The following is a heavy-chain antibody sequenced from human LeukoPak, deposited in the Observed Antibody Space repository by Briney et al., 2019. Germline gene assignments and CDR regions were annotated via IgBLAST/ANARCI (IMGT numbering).Heavy chain of an antibody. CDR1: GYTFTSFG. CDR2: ISAYNGNT. V-gene: IGHV1-18*01. D-gene: IGHD2-2*01. CDR3: ARDSFYGDAFDI. Sequence: ASVKVSCKASGYTFTSFGISWVRQAPGQGLEWMGWISAYNGNTNYAQKLQGRVTMTTDTSTSTAYMELRSLRSDDTAVYYCARDSFYGDAFDIWAKGQWSPSLQ. J-gene: IGHJ3*02.